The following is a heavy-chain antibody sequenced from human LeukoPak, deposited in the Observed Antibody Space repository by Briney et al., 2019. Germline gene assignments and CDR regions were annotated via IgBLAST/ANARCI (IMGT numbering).Heavy chain of an antibody. V-gene: IGHV4-38-2*02. D-gene: IGHD3-22*01. Sequence: SETLSLTCTVSGYSISSGYYWGWIRQPPGKGLEWMGSIYHSGSTYYNPSLKSRVTISVDTSKNQFSLKLSSVTAADTAVYYCARELGGVTTYYYDSSGYYSFGYWGQGTLVTVSS. J-gene: IGHJ4*02. CDR2: IYHSGST. CDR3: ARELGGVTTYYYDSSGYYSFGY. CDR1: GYSISSGYY.